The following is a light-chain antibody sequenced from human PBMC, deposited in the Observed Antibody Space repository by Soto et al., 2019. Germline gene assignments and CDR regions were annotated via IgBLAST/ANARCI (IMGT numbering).Light chain of an antibody. J-gene: IGLJ2*01. Sequence: QSALAQPASVSGSPGQSITISCTGTRSDVGSYNLVSWYQQHPGKAPKLMIYEGTKRPSGVSNRFSGSKSGNTASVTISGLQPEDEADYYCCSYAGGSTLVFGGGTQLTVL. CDR3: CSYAGGSTLV. CDR2: EGT. CDR1: RSDVGSYNL. V-gene: IGLV2-23*01.